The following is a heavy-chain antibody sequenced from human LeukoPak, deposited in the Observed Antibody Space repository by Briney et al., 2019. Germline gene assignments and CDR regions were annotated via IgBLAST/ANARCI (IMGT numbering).Heavy chain of an antibody. CDR2: INHSGST. CDR3: ARGAIVGATTFDY. CDR1: GGSFSGYY. J-gene: IGHJ4*02. V-gene: IGHV4-34*01. Sequence: SETLSLTCAVCGGSFSGYYWSWIRQPPGKGLEWIGEINHSGSTNYNPSLKSRVTISVDTSKNQFSLKLSSVTAADTAVYYCARGAIVGATTFDYWGQGTLVTVSS. D-gene: IGHD1-26*01.